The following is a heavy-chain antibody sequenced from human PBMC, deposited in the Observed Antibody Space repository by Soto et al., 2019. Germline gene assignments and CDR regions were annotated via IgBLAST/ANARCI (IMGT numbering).Heavy chain of an antibody. Sequence: QVQLVQSGAEVKKPGASVKVSCKASGYTFTSYGISWVRQAPGQGLEWMGWISAYNGNTNYAQKLQGRVTMTTDTATSTAYMELRSLRSDDTAVYYCARDHKGDSSSSDFDYWGQGTLVTVSS. J-gene: IGHJ4*02. V-gene: IGHV1-18*04. CDR2: ISAYNGNT. D-gene: IGHD6-6*01. CDR1: GYTFTSYG. CDR3: ARDHKGDSSSSDFDY.